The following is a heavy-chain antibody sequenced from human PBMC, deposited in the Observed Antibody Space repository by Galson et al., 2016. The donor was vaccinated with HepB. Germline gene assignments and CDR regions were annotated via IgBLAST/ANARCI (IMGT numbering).Heavy chain of an antibody. V-gene: IGHV3-7*01. CDR2: IKQDGGER. Sequence: SLRLSCAASGMTFGHFWMTWVRQAPGKGLQWVATIKQDGGERYYEDSVRGRFTVSRENANNTLFLQMNSLGVDDTGVYFCTRDRSQASRGLDVWGQGTTVTVSS. J-gene: IGHJ6*02. CDR1: GMTFGHFW. CDR3: TRDRSQASRGLDV. D-gene: IGHD3-10*01.